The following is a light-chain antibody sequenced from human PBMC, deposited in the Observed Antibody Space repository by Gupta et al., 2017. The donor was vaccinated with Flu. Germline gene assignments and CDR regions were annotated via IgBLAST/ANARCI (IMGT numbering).Light chain of an antibody. J-gene: IGLJ3*02. CDR2: LNSDGSH. Sequence: QVLLTQSPSGSASLGAPLKLTCTLSSGHSSYAIAWHQQQPETGPRYLMKLNSDGSHSKGDGVPDRFSGSSSGAERYLTSSSLQAEDEADYYCQTWGTGIHVFGGGTKLTVL. CDR3: QTWGTGIHV. CDR1: SGHSSYA. V-gene: IGLV4-69*01.